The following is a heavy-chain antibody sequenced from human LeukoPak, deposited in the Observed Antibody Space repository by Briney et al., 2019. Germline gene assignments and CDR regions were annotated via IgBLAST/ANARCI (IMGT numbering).Heavy chain of an antibody. CDR2: IYYSGGT. CDR3: ARRFDS. J-gene: IGHJ4*02. V-gene: IGHV4-59*08. CDR1: GGSISSYY. Sequence: SETLSLTCTVSGGSISSYYWSWIRQPPGKGLEWIGYIYYSGGTNYNPSLKSRVTISVDTSKNQFSLKLSSVTAADTAVYYCARRFDSWGQGTLVTVSS.